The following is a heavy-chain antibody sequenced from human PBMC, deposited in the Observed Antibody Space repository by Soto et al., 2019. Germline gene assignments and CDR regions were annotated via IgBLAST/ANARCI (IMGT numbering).Heavy chain of an antibody. D-gene: IGHD6-19*01. V-gene: IGHV3-23*01. CDR3: ANGASSGWPAFDY. J-gene: IGHJ4*02. CDR1: GFTFSTYA. CDR2: ICATDGGT. Sequence: EVQLLESGGGLVQPGASLGLSCAASGFTFSTYAMSWVRQAPGKGLEWVSLICATDGGTYYDDSVTGRFTISRDNSKNTLTHQMSSLRADDTAGYYCANGASSGWPAFDYWGQGTVVTDSS.